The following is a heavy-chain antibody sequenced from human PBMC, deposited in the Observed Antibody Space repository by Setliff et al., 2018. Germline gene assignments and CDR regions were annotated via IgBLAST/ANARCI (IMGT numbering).Heavy chain of an antibody. CDR2: INHSGST. CDR1: GGSFSDYY. J-gene: IGHJ6*03. CDR3: ARETTMTYYFYYMDV. D-gene: IGHD4-17*01. V-gene: IGHV4-34*01. Sequence: KTSETLSLTCAVYGGSFSDYYWSWIRQSPGKGLEWIGEINHSGSTNYNPSLKTRVTISVDTSKNQFSLTLSSVTAADTAVYYCARETTMTYYFYYMDVWGKGTTVTVSS.